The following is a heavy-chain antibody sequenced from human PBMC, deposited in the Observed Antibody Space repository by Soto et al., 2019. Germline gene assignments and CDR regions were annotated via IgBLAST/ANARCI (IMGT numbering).Heavy chain of an antibody. CDR2: IKQDGSEK. J-gene: IGHJ6*03. Sequence: PGGSLRLSCAASGFTFSSYWMSWVRQAPGKGLEWVANIKQDGSEKYYVDSVKGRFTISRDNAKNSLYLQMNSLRAEDTAVYYCARDQEYYYYYMDVWGKGTTVTVSS. V-gene: IGHV3-7*01. CDR3: ARDQEYYYYYMDV. CDR1: GFTFSSYW.